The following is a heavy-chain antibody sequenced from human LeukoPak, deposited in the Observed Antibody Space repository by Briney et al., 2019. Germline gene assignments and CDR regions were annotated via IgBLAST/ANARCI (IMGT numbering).Heavy chain of an antibody. J-gene: IGHJ4*02. D-gene: IGHD1-1*01. CDR3: TTDFDGTFDY. Sequence: WIRQPPGKGLEWVGRIKSKTDGGTTDYAAPVKGRFTISRDDSKNTLYLQMNSLKTEDTAVYYCTTDFDGTFDYWGQGTLVTVSS. V-gene: IGHV3-15*01. CDR2: IKSKTDGGTT.